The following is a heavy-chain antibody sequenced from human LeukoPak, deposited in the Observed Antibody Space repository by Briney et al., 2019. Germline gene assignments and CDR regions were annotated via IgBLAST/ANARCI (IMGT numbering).Heavy chain of an antibody. V-gene: IGHV4-59*08. D-gene: IGHD5-12*01. CDR1: GCSIGSYY. CDR2: IYYSGSA. J-gene: IGHJ4*02. Sequence: PETRCLTCTVSGCSIGSYYWSWIRQPPGKGLEWIGYIYYSGSANYNLSLKNRVTISVDTSKNQFSLKLITVTDADTAVYYCARLDSGYDADRDYWGQGTVVTVSS. CDR3: ARLDSGYDADRDY.